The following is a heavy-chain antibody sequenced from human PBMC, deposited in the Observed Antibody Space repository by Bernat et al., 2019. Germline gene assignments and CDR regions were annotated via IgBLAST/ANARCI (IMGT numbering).Heavy chain of an antibody. D-gene: IGHD2-15*01. V-gene: IGHV3-23*01. CDR2: ISGSGGST. J-gene: IGHJ3*02. CDR3: AKDRIYCSGGSCYSDAFDI. CDR1: GFPFSTYA. Sequence: EVQLLESGGDFVQPGGSLRLSCAASGFPFSTYAMSWVRQAPGKGLEWVPTISGSGGSTYYADSVKGRFTISRDNSKNTLYLQMNSLRAEDTAVYYCAKDRIYCSGGSCYSDAFDIWGQGTMVTVSS.